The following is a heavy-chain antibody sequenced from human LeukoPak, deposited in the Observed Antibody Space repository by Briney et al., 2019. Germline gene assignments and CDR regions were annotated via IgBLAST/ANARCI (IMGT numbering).Heavy chain of an antibody. V-gene: IGHV3-23*01. D-gene: IGHD3-22*01. CDR2: ISGSGGST. CDR1: GFTFGDYA. J-gene: IGHJ4*02. CDR3: AKEGAYYDSSGYPYYFDY. Sequence: PGGSLRLSCTASGFTFGDYAMSWVRQAPGKGLEWVSAISGSGGSTYYADSVKGRFTISRDNPKNTLYLQMNSLRAEDTAVYYCAKEGAYYDSSGYPYYFDYWGQGTLVTVSS.